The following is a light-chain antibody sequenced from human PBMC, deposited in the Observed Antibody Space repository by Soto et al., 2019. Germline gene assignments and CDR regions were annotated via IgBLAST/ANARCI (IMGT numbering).Light chain of an antibody. Sequence: IQTTQSPSTLTPSVRHSVYYTCRASHYISTWLAWDQQRPGKAPSLLITDASNLESGVPPRFNGSRSETEFTPTISNLQHHDFATYYCQQYNSFPWTFGLGTKV. J-gene: IGKJ1*01. V-gene: IGKV1-5*01. CDR1: HYISTW. CDR3: QQYNSFPWT. CDR2: DAS.